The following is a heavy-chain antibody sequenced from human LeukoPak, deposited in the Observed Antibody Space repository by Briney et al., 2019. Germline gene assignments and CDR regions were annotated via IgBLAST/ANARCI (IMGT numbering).Heavy chain of an antibody. CDR1: GGSISSGGYY. V-gene: IGHV4-31*03. D-gene: IGHD3-22*01. Sequence: SQTLSLTCTVSGGSISSGGYYWSWIRQHPGKGLEWIGYIYYSGSTYYNPSLKSRVTMSVDTSRNQFSLKLSSVDAADTAVYYCAKAGVRYFDSSGLYAFDFWGQGTTVTVSS. J-gene: IGHJ3*01. CDR3: AKAGVRYFDSSGLYAFDF. CDR2: IYYSGST.